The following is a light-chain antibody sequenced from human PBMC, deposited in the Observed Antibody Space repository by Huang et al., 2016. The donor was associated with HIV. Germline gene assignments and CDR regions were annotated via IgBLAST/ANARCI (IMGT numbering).Light chain of an antibody. V-gene: IGKV1-39*01. CDR2: AAS. CDR3: QQSYRTPT. Sequence: DIQMTQYPSSLSASVGDRVTIPCRPSQSIITYLNWYHHKPGRTTKLLIYAASSLHSEVPSRGSGSGSGINFTLTISSLLPEDLGTYYCQQSYRTPTFGQGTRLEIE. CDR1: QSIITY. J-gene: IGKJ5*01.